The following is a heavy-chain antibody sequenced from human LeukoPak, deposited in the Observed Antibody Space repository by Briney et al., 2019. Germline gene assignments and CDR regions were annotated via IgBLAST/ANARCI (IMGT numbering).Heavy chain of an antibody. CDR2: IYYSGST. V-gene: IGHV4-59*01. J-gene: IGHJ4*02. CDR3: ATQGRLPGGFFGLDY. D-gene: IGHD4-11*01. CDR1: GGSISSYY. Sequence: TSETLSLTCTVSGGSISSYYWSWIRQPPGKGLEWIGYIYYSGSTNYNPSLKSRVTISVDTSKNQFSLKLSSVTAADTAVYYCATQGRLPGGFFGLDYWGQGTLVTVSS.